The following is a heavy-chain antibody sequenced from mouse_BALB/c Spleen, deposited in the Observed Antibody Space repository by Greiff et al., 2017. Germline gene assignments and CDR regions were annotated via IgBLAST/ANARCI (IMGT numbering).Heavy chain of an antibody. V-gene: IGHV1-7*01. D-gene: IGHD3-1*01. CDR3: ARREPSSAWFAY. Sequence: QVQLQQSGAELAKPGASVKMSCKASGYTFTSYWMHWVKQRPGQGLEWIGYINPSTGYTEYNQKFKDKATLTADKSYSTAYMQLSSLTSEDSAVYYCARREPSSAWFAYWGQGTLVTVSA. J-gene: IGHJ3*01. CDR1: GYTFTSYW. CDR2: INPSTGYT.